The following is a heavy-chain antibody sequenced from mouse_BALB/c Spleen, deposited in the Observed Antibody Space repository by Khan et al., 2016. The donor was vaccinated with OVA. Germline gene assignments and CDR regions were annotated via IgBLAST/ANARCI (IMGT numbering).Heavy chain of an antibody. CDR3: VCGGYWYVDY. CDR1: GYTFTNYG. CDR2: INTYTGEP. J-gene: IGHJ1*01. Sequence: QIQLVQFGPELKKPGETVKLSCKASGYTFTNYGMNWVKQAPGKGLKWMGWINTYTGEPTYDADFKGRFAFSLETSASTAYLQINNLKNEDTATDSCVCGGYWYVDYWGAGTTLTVSS. D-gene: IGHD6-1*01. V-gene: IGHV9-3-1*01.